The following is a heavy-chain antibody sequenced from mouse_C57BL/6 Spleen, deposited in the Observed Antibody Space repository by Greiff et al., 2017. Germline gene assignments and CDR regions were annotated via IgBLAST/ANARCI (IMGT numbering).Heavy chain of an antibody. CDR2: IDPSDSET. CDR1: GYTFTSYW. CDR3: SRRDTTVEPDFDY. J-gene: IGHJ2*01. D-gene: IGHD1-1*01. V-gene: IGHV1-52*01. Sequence: QVQLQQPGAELVRPGSSVKLSCKASGYTFTSYWMHWVKQRPIQGLEWIGNIDPSDSETHYNQKFKDKATLTVDKSSSTAYMQLSSLTSEDSAVYYCSRRDTTVEPDFDYWGKGTTLTVSS.